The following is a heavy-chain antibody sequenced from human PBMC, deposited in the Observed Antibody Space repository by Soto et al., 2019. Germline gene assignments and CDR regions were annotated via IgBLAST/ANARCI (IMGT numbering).Heavy chain of an antibody. CDR3: ARERENYYDSSGYYREFDY. CDR2: IYYSGST. V-gene: IGHV4-59*01. CDR1: GGSISSYY. Sequence: SETLSLTCTVSGGSISSYYWSWIRQPPGKGLEWIGYIYYSGSTNYNPSLKSRVTISVDTSKNQFSLKLGSVTAADTAVYYCARERENYYDSSGYYREFDYWGQGTLVTVSS. D-gene: IGHD3-22*01. J-gene: IGHJ4*02.